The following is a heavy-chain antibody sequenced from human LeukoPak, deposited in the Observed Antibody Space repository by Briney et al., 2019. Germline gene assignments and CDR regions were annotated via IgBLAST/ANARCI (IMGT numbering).Heavy chain of an antibody. D-gene: IGHD3-10*01. V-gene: IGHV3-33*01. Sequence: GGSLRLSCAASGFTFSSYGMHWVRQAPGKGLEWVAVIWYDGSNKYYADSVKGRFTISRDNSKNTLYLQMNSLRAEDTAVYYCAREWVRGVTSYYYYYYGMDVWGQGTTVTVSS. CDR2: IWYDGSNK. CDR1: GFTFSSYG. J-gene: IGHJ6*02. CDR3: AREWVRGVTSYYYYYYGMDV.